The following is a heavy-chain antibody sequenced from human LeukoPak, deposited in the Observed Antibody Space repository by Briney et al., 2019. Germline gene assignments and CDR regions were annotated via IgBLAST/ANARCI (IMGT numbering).Heavy chain of an antibody. J-gene: IGHJ4*02. CDR2: IYSGGST. CDR3: AREAVTRNYFDY. V-gene: IGHV3-53*01. CDR1: GFTVSSNY. Sequence: GGSLRLSCAASGFTVSSNYMNWVRQAPGKGPEWVSVIYSGGSTYYADSVKGRFTISRDNSKNTLFLQMNSLRAEDTAVYYCAREAVTRNYFDYWGQGTLVTVSS. D-gene: IGHD4-17*01.